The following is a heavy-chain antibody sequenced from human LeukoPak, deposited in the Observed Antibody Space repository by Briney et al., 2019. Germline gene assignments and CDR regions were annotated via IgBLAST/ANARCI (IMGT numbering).Heavy chain of an antibody. CDR1: GYTFTSYG. CDR3: ARESKEGFNTYYYDSSGSDY. D-gene: IGHD3-22*01. J-gene: IGHJ4*02. Sequence: GASVKVSCKASGYTFTSYGISWVRQAPGRGLEWMGWISAYNGNTNYAQKLQGRVTMTTDTSTSTAYMELRSLRSDDTAVYYCARESKEGFNTYYYDSSGSDYWGQGTLVTVSS. V-gene: IGHV1-18*01. CDR2: ISAYNGNT.